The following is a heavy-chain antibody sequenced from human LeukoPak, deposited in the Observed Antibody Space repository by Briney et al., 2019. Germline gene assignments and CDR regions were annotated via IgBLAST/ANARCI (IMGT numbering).Heavy chain of an antibody. V-gene: IGHV1-18*04. CDR1: GYTFTGYY. CDR3: ARGLYYDSSGYYPYSS. D-gene: IGHD3-22*01. CDR2: ISAYSGNT. Sequence: ASVKVSCKASGYTFTGYYIHWVRQAPGQGLEWMGWISAYSGNTDYAQKLQGRVTMTTDTSTSTAYMELRSLRSDDTAVYYCARGLYYDSSGYYPYSSWGQGTLVTVSS. J-gene: IGHJ4*02.